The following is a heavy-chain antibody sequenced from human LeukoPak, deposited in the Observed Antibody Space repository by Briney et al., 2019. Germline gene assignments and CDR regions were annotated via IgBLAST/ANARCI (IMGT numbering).Heavy chain of an antibody. D-gene: IGHD5-24*01. CDR3: ARELGGDGYNDAFDI. J-gene: IGHJ3*02. CDR2: IYSGGNT. Sequence: GRSLRLSCAASGFTFSDYAMHWLRQAPGKGLEWVSIIYSGGNTYYADSVKGRFTISIDNSKNTLYLQMNSLRAEDTAVYYCARELGGDGYNDAFDIWGQGTVVTVSS. CDR1: GFTFSDYA. V-gene: IGHV3-53*01.